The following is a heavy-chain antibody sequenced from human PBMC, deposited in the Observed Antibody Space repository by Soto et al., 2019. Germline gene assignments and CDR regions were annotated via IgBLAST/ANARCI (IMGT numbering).Heavy chain of an antibody. D-gene: IGHD3-10*01. CDR2: IGTAGHA. J-gene: IGHJ3*02. V-gene: IGHV3-13*01. CDR3: ARGGGFGEQYADAFDI. Sequence: EVQLVESGGGLVQAGGSLRLSCAASGFTFSFYDMHWVRQAIGKGLEWVSVIGTAGHAYYAGSVKGRFTTTRENAKNTLYLQRNSLRDGDPAVYYCARGGGFGEQYADAFDIWGQGTMVTVSS. CDR1: GFTFSFYD.